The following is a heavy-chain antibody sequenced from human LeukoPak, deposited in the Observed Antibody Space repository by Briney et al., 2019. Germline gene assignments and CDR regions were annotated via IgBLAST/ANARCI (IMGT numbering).Heavy chain of an antibody. Sequence: PGGSLRLSCAASGFTFSSYSMNWVRQAPGKGLEWVSAISGSGGSTYYADSVKGRFTISRDNSKNTLYLQTNSLRAEDTAVYYCAKHMVRGVIKPLYFDYWGQGTLVTVSS. V-gene: IGHV3-23*01. CDR3: AKHMVRGVIKPLYFDY. CDR2: ISGSGGST. CDR1: GFTFSSYS. J-gene: IGHJ4*02. D-gene: IGHD3-10*01.